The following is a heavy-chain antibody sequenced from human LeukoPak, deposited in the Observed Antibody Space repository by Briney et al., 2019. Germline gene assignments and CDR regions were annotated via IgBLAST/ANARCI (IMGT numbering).Heavy chain of an antibody. J-gene: IGHJ3*02. V-gene: IGHV1-69*05. CDR2: IIPIFGTA. CDR3: ARDRVAVAGPDAFDI. Sequence: ASVKVSCKASGGTFSSYAISWVRQAPGQGLEWMGRIIPIFGTANYAQKFQGRVTITTDESTSTAYMELSSLRSEDTAVYYCARDRVAVAGPDAFDIWGRWTMVTVSS. D-gene: IGHD6-19*01. CDR1: GGTFSSYA.